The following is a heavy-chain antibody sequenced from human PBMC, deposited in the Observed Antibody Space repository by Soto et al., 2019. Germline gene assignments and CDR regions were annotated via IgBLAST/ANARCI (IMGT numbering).Heavy chain of an antibody. J-gene: IGHJ6*02. D-gene: IGHD2-2*01. Sequence: SVKVSCKASGYTFSGYAISWVRQAPGQGLEWMGGIIPIFGTANYAQKFQGRVTITADASTSTAYMELSSLRCEDTAVYYCAKGNGSSTSCYFNYYCYGMDVWGQGTTVTVSS. V-gene: IGHV1-69*13. CDR2: IIPIFGTA. CDR1: GYTFSGYA. CDR3: AKGNGSSTSCYFNYYCYGMDV.